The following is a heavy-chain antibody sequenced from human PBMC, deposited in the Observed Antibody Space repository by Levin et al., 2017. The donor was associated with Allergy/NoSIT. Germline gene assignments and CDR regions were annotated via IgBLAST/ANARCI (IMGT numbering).Heavy chain of an antibody. J-gene: IGHJ3*02. CDR1: GFTFRNHY. CDR3: AREGTIGAAALDAFDI. Sequence: GESLKISCAASGFTFRNHYMSWIRQAAGKGLEWVSYISRSSDDINYADSVKGRFTISRDNAKNSLYLQMNSLRAEDTAVYYCAREGTIGAAALDAFDIWGQGTMVTVSS. V-gene: IGHV3-11*05. CDR2: ISRSSDDI. D-gene: IGHD6-13*01.